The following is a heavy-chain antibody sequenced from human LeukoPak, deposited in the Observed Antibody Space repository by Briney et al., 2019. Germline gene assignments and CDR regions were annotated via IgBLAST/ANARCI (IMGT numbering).Heavy chain of an antibody. CDR2: ISYDGSNK. CDR3: AKDTSTIAVAGTCFDY. V-gene: IGHV3-30*04. Sequence: GGSLRLSCAASGFTFSSYAMHWVRQAPGKGLEWVAVISYDGSNKYYADSVKGRFTISRDNSKNTLYLQMNSLRVEDTAVYYCAKDTSTIAVAGTCFDYWGQGTLVTVSS. D-gene: IGHD6-19*01. CDR1: GFTFSSYA. J-gene: IGHJ4*02.